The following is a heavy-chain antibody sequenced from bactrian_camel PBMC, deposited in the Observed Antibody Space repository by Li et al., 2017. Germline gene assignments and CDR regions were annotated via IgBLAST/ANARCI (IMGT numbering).Heavy chain of an antibody. V-gene: IGHV3S53*01. CDR1: GHSYSGYC. CDR2: VDSDGTT. Sequence: HVQLVESGGGSVQAGGSLRLSCQRSGHSYSGYCMGWVRQAPGKQREGVAAVDSDGTTTYADSVKGRFTISQGHPGDAKNTVYLQMNNLKTEDTGMYYCAAGTRIIVSDYCDGITDWGQGTQVTV. CDR3: AAGTRIIVSDYCDGITD. J-gene: IGHJ4*01. D-gene: IGHD3*01.